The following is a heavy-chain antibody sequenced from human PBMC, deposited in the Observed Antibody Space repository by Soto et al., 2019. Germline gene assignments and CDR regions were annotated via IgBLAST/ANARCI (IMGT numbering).Heavy chain of an antibody. CDR2: IYYSGST. CDR1: AGFTSTYY. Sequence: PETFPHTSTVSAGFTSTYYWSVFRQPPGKGLEWIEYIYYSGSTNYNPSLKSRVTISVDTSKNQFSLKLSSVTAADTAVYYCARGYRSGGSCYYYYYYMDVWGKGTTVTVS. J-gene: IGHJ6*03. V-gene: IGHV4-59*01. D-gene: IGHD2-15*01. CDR3: ARGYRSGGSCYYYYYYMDV.